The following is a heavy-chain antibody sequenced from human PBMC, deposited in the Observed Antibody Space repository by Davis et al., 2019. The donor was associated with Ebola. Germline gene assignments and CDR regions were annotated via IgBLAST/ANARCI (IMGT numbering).Heavy chain of an antibody. CDR1: GYTFTGYY. Sequence: AASVKVSCKASGYTFTGYYMHWVRQAPGQGLEWMGWINPNSGGTNYAQKLQGRVTMTTDTSTSTAYMELRSLRSDDTAVYYCARDRGMVAAYLIDYWGQGTLVTVSS. V-gene: IGHV1-2*02. CDR3: ARDRGMVAAYLIDY. J-gene: IGHJ4*02. D-gene: IGHD1-26*01. CDR2: INPNSGGT.